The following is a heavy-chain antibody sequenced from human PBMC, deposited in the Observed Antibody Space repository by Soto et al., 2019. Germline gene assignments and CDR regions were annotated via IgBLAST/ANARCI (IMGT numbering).Heavy chain of an antibody. CDR2: IKSKTDGGTT. V-gene: IGHV3-15*01. J-gene: IGHJ6*02. CDR3: TTPGGSYYYYGMDV. CDR1: GFTFSNAW. Sequence: GGSLRLSCAASGFTFSNAWMSWVRQAPGKGLEWVGRIKSKTDGGTTDYAAPVKGRFTISRDDSKNTLYLQMNSLKTEDTAVYYCTTPGGSYYYYGMDVWGQGTTVTVSS. D-gene: IGHD1-26*01.